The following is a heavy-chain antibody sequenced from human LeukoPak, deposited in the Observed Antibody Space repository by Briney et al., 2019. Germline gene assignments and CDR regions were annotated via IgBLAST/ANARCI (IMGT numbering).Heavy chain of an antibody. CDR1: GGTFNNSA. V-gene: IGHV1-69*05. Sequence: SVKVSCKTSGGTFNNSAISWVRQAPGQGLEWLVGIMPLFGTAGYAQKFQGRVTITKDEFTRTVYLELTSLTSDDTAVYYCARDVHGDYGSGWFDPWGQGTLVSVSS. CDR2: IMPLFGTA. D-gene: IGHD4-17*01. CDR3: ARDVHGDYGSGWFDP. J-gene: IGHJ5*02.